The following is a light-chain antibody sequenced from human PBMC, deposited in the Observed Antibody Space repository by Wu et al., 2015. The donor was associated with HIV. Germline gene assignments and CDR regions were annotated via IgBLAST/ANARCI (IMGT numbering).Light chain of an antibody. Sequence: EIVLTQSPGTLSLSPGERATLSCRASQSVNRNYLAWYQQKPGQAPRLFIYGASSRATGIPDRFTGSGSGTDFTLTISRLEPGDFAVYYCQQYGGSPLTFGQGTKVAIK. V-gene: IGKV3-20*01. CDR1: QSVNRNY. J-gene: IGKJ1*01. CDR3: QQYGGSPLT. CDR2: GAS.